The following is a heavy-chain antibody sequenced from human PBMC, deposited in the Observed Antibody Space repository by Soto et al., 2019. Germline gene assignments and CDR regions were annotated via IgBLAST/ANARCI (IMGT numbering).Heavy chain of an antibody. CDR1: GFTFSSYE. V-gene: IGHV3-48*03. CDR3: ASLWFGELLYN. D-gene: IGHD3-10*01. Sequence: GGSLRLSCAASGFTFSSYEMNWVRQAPGKGLEWVSYISSSGSTIYYADSVKGRFTISRDNAKNSLYLQMNSLRAEDTAVYYCASLWFGELLYNWGQGTLVTVSS. J-gene: IGHJ4*02. CDR2: ISSSGSTI.